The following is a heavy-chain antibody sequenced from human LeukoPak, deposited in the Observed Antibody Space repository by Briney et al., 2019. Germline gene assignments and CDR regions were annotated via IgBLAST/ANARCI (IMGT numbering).Heavy chain of an antibody. CDR3: AREVTNDAFDI. J-gene: IGHJ3*02. V-gene: IGHV3-33*01. Sequence: GGSLRLSCAASGFSFSGYGMHWVRQAPGKGLEWVAVIWSDGRNKFYADSVKGRFTVSRDNSKNTLFLQMSSLRADDTALYYCAREVTNDAFDIWGQGTKVTVSS. D-gene: IGHD4-17*01. CDR1: GFSFSGYG. CDR2: IWSDGRNK.